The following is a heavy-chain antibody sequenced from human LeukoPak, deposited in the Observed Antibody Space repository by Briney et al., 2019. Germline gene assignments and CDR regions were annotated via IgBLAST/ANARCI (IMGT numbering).Heavy chain of an antibody. D-gene: IGHD3-10*01. J-gene: IGHJ4*02. V-gene: IGHV3-7*01. CDR1: GFSFSNYW. CDR3: ARERGLISGEVDY. Sequence: PGGSLRLSCTASGFSFSNYWMRWVRQAPGKGLEWVANIKRDGSEQYYVDSVKGRFTTSRDNAKNSLYLQMNGLRAEDTAVYYCARERGLISGEVDYWGQGTLVTVSS. CDR2: IKRDGSEQ.